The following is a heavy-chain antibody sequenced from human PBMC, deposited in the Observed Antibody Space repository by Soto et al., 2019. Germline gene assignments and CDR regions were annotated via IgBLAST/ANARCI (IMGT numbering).Heavy chain of an antibody. D-gene: IGHD3-10*01. CDR1: GFSLATHGVG. Sequence: QVTLKESGPTLVKPTESLTLTCTFSGFSLATHGVGVGWIRQPPGEALEWLAVISWNDDNRYSPSLRSRIVTTKDTSKNQVVLTMANMDPVDTVTYYCAHARLLWVGGYFDYWGQGILVTVS. V-gene: IGHV2-5*01. CDR2: ISWNDDN. CDR3: AHARLLWVGGYFDY. J-gene: IGHJ4*02.